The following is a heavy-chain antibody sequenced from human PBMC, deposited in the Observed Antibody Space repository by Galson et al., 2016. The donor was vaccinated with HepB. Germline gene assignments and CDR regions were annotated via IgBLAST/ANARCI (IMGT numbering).Heavy chain of an antibody. CDR3: ARVNGIRAGTGTGLIDF. Sequence: SETLSLTCTVSGGSVNSGSHSWTWVRQPPGKGLEWMGNIYYKGNSNYNPALKSRLTIPIHTSTNQFPLKLSSVTTADTDVYYCARVNGIRAGTGTGLIDFWGPGTLVIVSS. D-gene: IGHD1/OR15-1a*01. CDR1: GGSVNSGSHS. CDR2: IYYKGNS. V-gene: IGHV4-61*01. J-gene: IGHJ4*02.